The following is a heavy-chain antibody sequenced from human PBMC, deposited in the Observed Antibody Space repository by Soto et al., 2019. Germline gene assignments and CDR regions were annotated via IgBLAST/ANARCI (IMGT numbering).Heavy chain of an antibody. Sequence: ASVKVSCKSSGYTLTSYAMNWVRQAPGQRSAWMGWSNAVNGKTKYSQKFQGRVTITRDTSASTAYMELSSLRSEDTAVYYCARDSLVRGPQGNYYYGMDVWGQGTTVTVSS. CDR1: GYTLTSYA. V-gene: IGHV1-3*01. CDR2: SNAVNGKT. CDR3: ARDSLVRGPQGNYYYGMDV. D-gene: IGHD3-10*01. J-gene: IGHJ6*02.